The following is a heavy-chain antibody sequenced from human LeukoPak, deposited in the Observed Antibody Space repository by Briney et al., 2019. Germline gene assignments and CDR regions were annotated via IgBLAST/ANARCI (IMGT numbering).Heavy chain of an antibody. D-gene: IGHD5-12*01. V-gene: IGHV3-21*01. Sequence: GGSLRLSCAASGFTFSSYSMDWVRQAPGKGLEWVSSISSSSSYIYYADSVKGRFTISRDNAKNSLYLQMNSLRAEDTAVYYCASPRGYGNAFDIWGQGTMVTVSS. J-gene: IGHJ3*02. CDR3: ASPRGYGNAFDI. CDR1: GFTFSSYS. CDR2: ISSSSSYI.